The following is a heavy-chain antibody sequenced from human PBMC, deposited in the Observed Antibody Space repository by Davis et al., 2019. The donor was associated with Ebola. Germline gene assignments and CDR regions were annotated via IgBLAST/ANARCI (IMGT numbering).Heavy chain of an antibody. V-gene: IGHV3-73*01. Sequence: GESLKISCAASGFTFSGSAMHWVRQASGKGLAWVGRIRSKANSYATAYAASVKGRFTISRDDSKNTAYLQMNSLKTEDTAVYYCTRAQQLDDYWGQGTLVTVSS. CDR1: GFTFSGSA. D-gene: IGHD6-13*01. CDR3: TRAQQLDDY. J-gene: IGHJ4*02. CDR2: IRSKANSYAT.